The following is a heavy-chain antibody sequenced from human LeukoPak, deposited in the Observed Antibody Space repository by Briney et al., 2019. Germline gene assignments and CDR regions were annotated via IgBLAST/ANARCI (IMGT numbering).Heavy chain of an antibody. CDR2: IYYSGSA. CDR3: ARGPEWYYFDY. CDR1: GSSISSYC. J-gene: IGHJ4*02. V-gene: IGHV4-59*08. D-gene: IGHD3-3*01. Sequence: SETLSLTCTVSGSSISSYCWSWIRQPPGKGLEWIGYIYYSGSAIYSPSLKSRVTISVDTSKNQFSLRLSSVTAADTAVYYCARGPEWYYFDYWGQGTLVTVSS.